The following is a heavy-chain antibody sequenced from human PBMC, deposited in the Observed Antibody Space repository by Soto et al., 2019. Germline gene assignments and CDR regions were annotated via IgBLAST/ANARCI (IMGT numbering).Heavy chain of an antibody. Sequence: KTSETLSLTCAVSGGSISSGGFSWSWIRQAPGKGLEWIGYIYHRGSTYYNPSLKSRVTISVDRSKNQFSLKMTSVTAADTAVYYCARATYFDSSGYHSYYFDYWGRGTLVTVSS. J-gene: IGHJ4*02. CDR2: IYHRGST. CDR1: GGSISSGGFS. V-gene: IGHV4-30-2*01. CDR3: ARATYFDSSGYHSYYFDY. D-gene: IGHD3-22*01.